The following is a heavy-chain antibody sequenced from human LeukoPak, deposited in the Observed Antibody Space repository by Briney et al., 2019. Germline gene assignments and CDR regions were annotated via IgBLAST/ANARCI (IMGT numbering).Heavy chain of an antibody. J-gene: IGHJ6*03. D-gene: IGHD4-17*01. CDR1: GFSFLNYW. CDR2: ISYDGSNK. V-gene: IGHV3-30*18. Sequence: PGGSLRLSCVASGFSFLNYWMTWVRQAPGKGLEWVAVISYDGSNKYYADSVKGRFTISRDNSKNTLYLQMNSLRAEDTAVYYCAKVEAVTTPGYYYYMDVWGKGTTVTVSS. CDR3: AKVEAVTTPGYYYYMDV.